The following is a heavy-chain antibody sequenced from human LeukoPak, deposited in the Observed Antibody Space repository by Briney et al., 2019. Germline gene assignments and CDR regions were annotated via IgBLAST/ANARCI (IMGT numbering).Heavy chain of an antibody. CDR1: GYTFTAYY. CDR2: INPSGGST. D-gene: IGHD3-10*01. CDR3: ASPGSRRPYHYGSGSYRH. V-gene: IGHV1-46*01. J-gene: IGHJ4*02. Sequence: GASVKVSCKASGYTFTAYYMHWVRQAPGQGLEWMGIINPSGGSTSYAQKFQGRVTMTRDTSTSTVYMELSSLRSEDTAVYYCASPGSRRPYHYGSGSYRHWGQGTLVTVSS.